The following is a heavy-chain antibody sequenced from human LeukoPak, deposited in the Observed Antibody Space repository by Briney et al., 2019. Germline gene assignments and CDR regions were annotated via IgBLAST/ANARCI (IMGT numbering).Heavy chain of an antibody. D-gene: IGHD2-15*01. Sequence: GGSLRLSCAASGFTFSSYAMHWVRQGPGKGLEWLALISYDGSNKYYADSVKGRFTISRDNSKNTLYLQMNSLRAEDTAVYYCAQKLSSHFDSWGQGTLVTVSS. CDR1: GFTFSSYA. CDR2: ISYDGSNK. V-gene: IGHV3-30-3*01. CDR3: AQKLSSHFDS. J-gene: IGHJ4*02.